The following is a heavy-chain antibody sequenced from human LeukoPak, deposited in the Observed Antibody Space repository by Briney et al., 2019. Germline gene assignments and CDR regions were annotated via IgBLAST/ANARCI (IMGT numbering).Heavy chain of an antibody. J-gene: IGHJ4*02. CDR2: IKPDGNEQ. D-gene: IGHD6-6*01. CDR3: GRERVPAYDY. V-gene: IGHV3-7*01. CDR1: GFIYSDYW. Sequence: PGGSLRLSCAASGFIYSDYWMGWVRLAPGKEPQWVASIKPDGNEQYYVDSVRGRFVISRDNSRDSLFLQMYGLRDDDTAVYYCGRERVPAYDYWGQGSLVTVTS.